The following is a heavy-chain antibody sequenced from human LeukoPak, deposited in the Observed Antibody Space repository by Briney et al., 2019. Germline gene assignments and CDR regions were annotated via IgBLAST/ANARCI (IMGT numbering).Heavy chain of an antibody. D-gene: IGHD6-13*01. CDR1: GGTFTSYT. CDR3: ARAGGYSSSSDYYYMDV. J-gene: IGHJ6*03. Sequence: GASVKVSCKASGGTFTSYTISWVRQAPGQGLEWMGRIIPILGIANYAQKFQGRVTITADKSTSTAYMELSSLRSEDTAVYYCARAGGYSSSSDYYYMDVWGKGTTVTVSS. V-gene: IGHV1-69*02. CDR2: IIPILGIA.